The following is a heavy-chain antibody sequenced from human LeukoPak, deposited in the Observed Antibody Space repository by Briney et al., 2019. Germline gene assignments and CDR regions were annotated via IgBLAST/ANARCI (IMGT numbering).Heavy chain of an antibody. CDR1: GFGFTFSNFW. V-gene: IGHV3-15*01. J-gene: IGHJ3*02. Sequence: GGSLRLSCAVSGFGFTFSNFWMSWVRQAPGRGPEWVGHIKSRFDGGTADYGAPVRDRFTISRDDSKNTVYLQVNSLKTEDTAVYYCTTDLPIAYDSSGYWPDAFDIWGQGTMVTVSS. CDR3: TTDLPIAYDSSGYWPDAFDI. CDR2: IKSRFDGGTA. D-gene: IGHD3-22*01.